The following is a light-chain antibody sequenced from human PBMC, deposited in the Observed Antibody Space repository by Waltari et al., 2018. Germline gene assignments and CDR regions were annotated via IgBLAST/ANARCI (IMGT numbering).Light chain of an antibody. CDR2: EAS. V-gene: IGKV1-5*03. CDR3: QQYAGSPWT. J-gene: IGKJ1*01. Sequence: ETQMTQSPSTLSASAGDRVTIPCRASESISSWLAWYQQKPGRAPKPLVYEASSLERGVPSRFSGGGFGTEFTLTISGLQPDDFATYYCQQYAGSPWTFGQGTKVEIK. CDR1: ESISSW.